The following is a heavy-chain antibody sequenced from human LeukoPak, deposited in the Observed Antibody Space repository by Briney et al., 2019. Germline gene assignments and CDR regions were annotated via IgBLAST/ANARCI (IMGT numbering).Heavy chain of an antibody. V-gene: IGHV3-23*01. CDR1: GFTFSSYG. Sequence: PGGTLRLSCAASGFTFSSYGMSWVRQAPGKGLEWVSAISGSGGSTYYADSVKGRFTISRDNSKNTLYLQMNSLRAEDTAVYYCAKGAPFRSSSWYYFDYWGQGTLVTVSS. CDR2: ISGSGGST. CDR3: AKGAPFRSSSWYYFDY. J-gene: IGHJ4*02. D-gene: IGHD6-13*01.